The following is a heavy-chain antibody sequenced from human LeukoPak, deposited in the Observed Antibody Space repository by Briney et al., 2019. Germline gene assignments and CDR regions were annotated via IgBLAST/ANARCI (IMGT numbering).Heavy chain of an antibody. V-gene: IGHV4-4*02. D-gene: IGHD3-16*01. CDR3: ARQVTFGCAYAYYFDY. CDR1: GGSISSSNW. Sequence: SETLSLTCAVSGGSISSSNWWSWVRQPPGKGLEWIGEIYHSGSTNYNPSLKSRVTISVDTSKNQFSLKLSSVTAADTAVHYCARQVTFGCAYAYYFDYWGQGSLVTVSS. CDR2: IYHSGST. J-gene: IGHJ4*02.